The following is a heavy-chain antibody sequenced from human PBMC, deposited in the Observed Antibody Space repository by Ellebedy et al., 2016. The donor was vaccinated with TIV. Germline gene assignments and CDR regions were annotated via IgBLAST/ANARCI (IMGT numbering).Heavy chain of an antibody. Sequence: GGSLRLSCAASGFTVRSNYMSWVRQAPGKGLEWLSAIYSDGATYYADSVKHRPTISRDNSKNTVSLQMNSLRAEDTAVYYCASIRTDNDYWGQGTLVIVSS. CDR3: ASIRTDNDY. J-gene: IGHJ4*02. D-gene: IGHD2-15*01. V-gene: IGHV3-66*01. CDR2: IYSDGAT. CDR1: GFTVRSNY.